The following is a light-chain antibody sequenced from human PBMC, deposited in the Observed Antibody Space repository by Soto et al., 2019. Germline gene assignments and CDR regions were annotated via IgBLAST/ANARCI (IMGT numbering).Light chain of an antibody. Sequence: QSVLTQPRSVSGSPGQSVTISCTGTSNDVGGYDYVSWYQQHPGKAPKLIIYDVSKRPSGVPDRLSGSKSGNTASLTISGLQVEDEADYYCCSYAGTYSYVFGTGTKVTVL. CDR1: SNDVGGYDY. J-gene: IGLJ1*01. CDR2: DVS. CDR3: CSYAGTYSYV. V-gene: IGLV2-11*01.